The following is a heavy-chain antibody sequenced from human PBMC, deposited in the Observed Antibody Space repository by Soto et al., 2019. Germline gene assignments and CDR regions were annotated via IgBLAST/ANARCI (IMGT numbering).Heavy chain of an antibody. J-gene: IGHJ3*02. Sequence: ASVKVSCKASGYTFTSYAMHWVRQAPGQRLEWMGWINAGNGNTKYSQKLQGRVTITRDTSASTAYMGLSSLRSEDTAVYYCARGMTTVTSDAFDIWGHGTMVTVSS. D-gene: IGHD4-4*01. CDR1: GYTFTSYA. V-gene: IGHV1-3*01. CDR2: INAGNGNT. CDR3: ARGMTTVTSDAFDI.